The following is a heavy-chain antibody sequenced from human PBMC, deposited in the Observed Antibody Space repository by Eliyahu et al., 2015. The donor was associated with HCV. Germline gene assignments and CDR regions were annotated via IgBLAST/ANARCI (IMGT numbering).Heavy chain of an antibody. D-gene: IGHD4-11*01. V-gene: IGHV4-61*02. CDR2: IYTSGSA. CDR1: GGSISSGSYY. J-gene: IGHJ4*02. CDR3: ARADFTNYEPFFDY. Sequence: QVQLQESGPGLVKPSQTLSLTCTVSGGSISSGSYYWSWIRQPAGKGLEWIGRIYTSGSAIYNPSLKSRVTISLDTSKNQFSLQLSSVTAADTAVYYCARADFTNYEPFFDYWGQGTLLTVSS.